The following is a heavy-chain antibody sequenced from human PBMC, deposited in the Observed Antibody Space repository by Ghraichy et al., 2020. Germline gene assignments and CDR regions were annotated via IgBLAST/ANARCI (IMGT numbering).Heavy chain of an antibody. Sequence: SETLSLTCTVSGGSISSGGYYWSWIRQHPGKGLEWIGYIYYSGSTYYNPSLKSRVTISVDTSKNQFSLKLSSVTAADTAVYYCARDAGIGSPLYYFDYWGQGTLVTVSS. D-gene: IGHD3-10*01. CDR2: IYYSGST. CDR1: GGSISSGGYY. CDR3: ARDAGIGSPLYYFDY. J-gene: IGHJ4*02. V-gene: IGHV4-31*03.